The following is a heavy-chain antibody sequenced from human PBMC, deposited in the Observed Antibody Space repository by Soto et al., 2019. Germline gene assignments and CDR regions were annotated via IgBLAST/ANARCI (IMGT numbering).Heavy chain of an antibody. V-gene: IGHV3-21*01. CDR2: ISSSSSYI. CDR3: AREMLPCELLKESSHPMDV. Sequence: GGSLRLSCAASGFTFSNYAMSWVRQAPGKGLEWVSSISSSSSYIYYADSVKGRFTISRDNAKNSLYLQMNSLRAEDTAVYYCAREMLPCELLKESSHPMDVWGEGTTVTVSS. J-gene: IGHJ6*04. CDR1: GFTFSNYA. D-gene: IGHD1-26*01.